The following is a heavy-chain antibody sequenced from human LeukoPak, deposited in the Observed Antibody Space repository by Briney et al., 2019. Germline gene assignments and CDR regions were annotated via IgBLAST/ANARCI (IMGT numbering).Heavy chain of an antibody. Sequence: GGSLRLSCAASGFTFSDYYMNWIRQAPGKGLEWVSYISGSGSTIYYADSVKGRFTISRDNATNSLYLQMSSLRPEDTAVYYCARERGRVEMATNPRSTYMDVWGKGTTVTVSS. CDR1: GFTFSDYY. J-gene: IGHJ6*03. CDR2: ISGSGSTI. D-gene: IGHD5-24*01. CDR3: ARERGRVEMATNPRSTYMDV. V-gene: IGHV3-11*01.